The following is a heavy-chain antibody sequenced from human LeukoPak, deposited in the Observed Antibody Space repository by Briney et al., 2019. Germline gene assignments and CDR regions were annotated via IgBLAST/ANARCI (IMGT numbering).Heavy chain of an antibody. CDR2: IWYDGSNK. CDR1: GFTFSSYG. Sequence: GGSLRLSCAASGFTFSSYGMHWVRQAPGKGLEWVAVIWYDGSNKYYADSVKGRFTISRDNSKNTLYLQMNSPRAEDTAVYYCAKGSGYYDSSGYSDYWGQGTLVTVSS. V-gene: IGHV3-33*06. D-gene: IGHD3-22*01. CDR3: AKGSGYYDSSGYSDY. J-gene: IGHJ4*02.